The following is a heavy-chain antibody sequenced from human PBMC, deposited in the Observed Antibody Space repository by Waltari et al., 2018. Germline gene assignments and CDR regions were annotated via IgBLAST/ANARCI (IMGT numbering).Heavy chain of an antibody. V-gene: IGHV1-8*02. J-gene: IGHJ5*02. CDR3: ARGVMVVTAKRSGHKGLFDP. CDR1: GYTFTSYD. CDR2: MNPNSGNT. D-gene: IGHD2-21*02. Sequence: QVQLVQSGAEVKKPGASVKVSCKASGYTFTSYDINWVRQATGQGLEWMGWMNPNSGNTGYAQKFQGRVTMTRNTSISTAYMELSSLRSEDTAVYYCARGVMVVTAKRSGHKGLFDPWGQGTLVTVSS.